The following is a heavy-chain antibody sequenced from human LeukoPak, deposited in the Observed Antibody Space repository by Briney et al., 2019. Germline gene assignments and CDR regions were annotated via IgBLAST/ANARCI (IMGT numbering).Heavy chain of an antibody. Sequence: SETLSLTCTVSGGSISSYYWSWLRQSPGQGLVWIGYIHYSGTTNYTPSLKGRVTISVDTSKNQFSLKLTSVTAADTAVYYCARDKDSGSYFIRDHYIQYMDVWGKGTTVSISS. V-gene: IGHV4-59*12. D-gene: IGHD3-10*01. CDR2: IHYSGTT. J-gene: IGHJ6*03. CDR1: GGSISSYY. CDR3: ARDKDSGSYFIRDHYIQYMDV.